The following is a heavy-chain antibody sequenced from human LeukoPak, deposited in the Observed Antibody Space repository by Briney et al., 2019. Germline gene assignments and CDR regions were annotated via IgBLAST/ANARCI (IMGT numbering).Heavy chain of an antibody. Sequence: GGSLRLSCAASGSTFSTYSMNWVRQAPGKGLEWVSYISSNGTTRYYADSVKGRFTISRDNAKNSLYLQMNSLRAEDTAVYYCARDAIMDVWGKGTTVTVSS. V-gene: IGHV3-48*01. CDR1: GSTFSTYS. J-gene: IGHJ6*03. CDR2: ISSNGTTR. D-gene: IGHD2-2*01. CDR3: ARDAIMDV.